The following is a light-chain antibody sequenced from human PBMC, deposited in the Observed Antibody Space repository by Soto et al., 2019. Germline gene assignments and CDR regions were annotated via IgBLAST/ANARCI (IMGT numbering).Light chain of an antibody. J-gene: IGKJ1*01. CDR3: MQSIDLRRT. V-gene: IGKV2D-29*01. CDR2: EVS. CDR1: QSLLYTNGETY. Sequence: DIVMTQTPLSLSVTPGQPASISCKSSQSLLYTNGETYLYWYLQKPGQPPQLLIYEVSNRFSGVXDXXSGSGSGTDFTLRISRVEAEDVGVSYCMQSIDLRRTFGQGTKVEIK.